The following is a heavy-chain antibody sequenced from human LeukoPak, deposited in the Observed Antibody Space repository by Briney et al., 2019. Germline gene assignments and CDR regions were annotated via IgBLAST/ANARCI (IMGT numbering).Heavy chain of an antibody. Sequence: GESLKISCAASGFTFSSYAMSWVRQAPGKGLEWVSAISGSGGSTYYADSVKGRFTISRDNSKNTLYLQMNSLRAEDTAVYYCAKDVFRGWTTTVTFDYWGQGTLVTVSS. J-gene: IGHJ4*02. CDR3: AKDVFRGWTTTVTFDY. D-gene: IGHD4-17*01. CDR2: ISGSGGST. V-gene: IGHV3-23*01. CDR1: GFTFSSYA.